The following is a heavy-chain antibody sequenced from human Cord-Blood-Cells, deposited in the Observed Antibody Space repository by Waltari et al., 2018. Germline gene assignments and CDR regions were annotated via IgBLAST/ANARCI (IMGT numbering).Heavy chain of an antibody. D-gene: IGHD1-26*01. V-gene: IGHV3-33*01. J-gene: IGHJ4*02. CDR2: IWDDGNNK. CDR1: GFTFKSSG. Sequence: QVKLLESGRGVVQRGRTLSLRCGSSGFTFKSSGVPRVRQGTGKGLEWVAGIWDDGNNKYYADSVKSRFTISRDNSENTLYLQMSSLRAEDTAVYYCARASGSYPGGYFDDWGQGTLVTVSS. CDR3: ARASGSYPGGYFDD.